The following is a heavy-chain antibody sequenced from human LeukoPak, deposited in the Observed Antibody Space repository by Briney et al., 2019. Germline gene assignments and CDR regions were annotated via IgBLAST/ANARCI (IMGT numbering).Heavy chain of an antibody. V-gene: IGHV4-34*01. D-gene: IGHD3-10*01. J-gene: IGHJ5*02. CDR1: GGSFSGYY. Sequence: SETLSLTCAAYGGSFSGYYWSWIRQPPGKGLEWIGEINHSGSTNYNPSLKSRVTISVDTSKNQFSLKLSSVTAADTAVYYCARGELLWLQGASWFDPWGQGTLVTVSS. CDR2: INHSGST. CDR3: ARGELLWLQGASWFDP.